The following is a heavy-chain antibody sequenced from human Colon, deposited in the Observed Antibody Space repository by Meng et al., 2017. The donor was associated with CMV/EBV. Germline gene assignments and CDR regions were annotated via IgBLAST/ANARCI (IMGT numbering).Heavy chain of an antibody. V-gene: IGHV3-11*05. CDR1: GFIFSDYY. CDR3: VKGHTMINP. CDR2: ISPTGSDT. Sequence: GQLVQPGGGLVEPGGSLRLSCAASGFIFSDYYMTWIREAPGKGLEWVSYISPTGSDTNYADSVRGRFTISRDNAKNSLFLQMSSLTAEDTAVYYCVKGHTMINPWGQGTLVTVSS. D-gene: IGHD3-16*01. J-gene: IGHJ5*02.